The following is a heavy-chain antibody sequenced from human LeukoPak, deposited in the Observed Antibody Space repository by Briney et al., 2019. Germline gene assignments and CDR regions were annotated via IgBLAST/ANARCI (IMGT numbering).Heavy chain of an antibody. Sequence: GASVKVSCKASGYTFTIYGITWVRQAPGQGLEWMAWISAYNGNTNYAQKFQGRVTMTTETSTSTAYMEMSSLRSEDTAVFYCARAAGDSSGYYSDYWGQGTLVTVSS. CDR1: GYTFTIYG. J-gene: IGHJ4*02. D-gene: IGHD3-22*01. CDR3: ARAAGDSSGYYSDY. CDR2: ISAYNGNT. V-gene: IGHV1-18*01.